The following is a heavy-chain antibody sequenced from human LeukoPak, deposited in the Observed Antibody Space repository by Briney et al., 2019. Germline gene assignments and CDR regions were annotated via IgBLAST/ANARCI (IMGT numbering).Heavy chain of an antibody. V-gene: IGHV3-23*01. CDR3: AREGRVSGYDFDC. CDR1: GFTFNSYA. CDR2: IRGSGETT. J-gene: IGHJ4*02. Sequence: GGSLRLSCAASGFTFNSYAINWVRQAPGRGLECVCVIRGSGETTYYADSVKGRFTISRDNAKNTLYLQMNSLRVEDTAVYYCAREGRVSGYDFDCWGQGTLVTVSS. D-gene: IGHD5-12*01.